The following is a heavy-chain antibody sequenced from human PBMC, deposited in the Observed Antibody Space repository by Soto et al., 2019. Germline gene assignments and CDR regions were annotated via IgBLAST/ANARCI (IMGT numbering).Heavy chain of an antibody. CDR2: IKQDGSEK. V-gene: IGHV3-7*03. J-gene: IGHJ3*02. Sequence: EVQLVESGGDLVQPGGSLRLSCAASGFTFSSYWMSWVRQAPGKGLEWVANIKQDGSEKYYVDSVKGRFTISRDNAKNSLYLQMNSLRAEDTAVYYCARVGRDYDILTGYWADDAFDIWGQGTMVTVSS. CDR3: ARVGRDYDILTGYWADDAFDI. CDR1: GFTFSSYW. D-gene: IGHD3-9*01.